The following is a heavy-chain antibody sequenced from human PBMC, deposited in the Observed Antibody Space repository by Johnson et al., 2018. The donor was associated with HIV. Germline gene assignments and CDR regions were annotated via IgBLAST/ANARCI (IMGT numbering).Heavy chain of an antibody. CDR2: ISYDGSDK. J-gene: IGHJ3*02. D-gene: IGHD1-1*01. V-gene: IGHV3-30*18. CDR3: AKEGYAGGAFDI. Sequence: VQLVESGGGLIQPGGSLRLSCAASGFTVSSNYMSWVRQAPGKGLEWVAVISYDGSDKYYADSVKGRFTISRDNSKNTLYLQMNSLKTEDTAVYYCAKEGYAGGAFDIWGQGTMVTVSS. CDR1: GFTVSSNY.